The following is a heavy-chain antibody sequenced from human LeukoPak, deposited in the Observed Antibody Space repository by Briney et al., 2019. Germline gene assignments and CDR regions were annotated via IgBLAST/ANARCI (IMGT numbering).Heavy chain of an antibody. J-gene: IGHJ4*02. D-gene: IGHD6-6*01. Sequence: SETLSLTCAVYGGSFSGYYWSWIRQPPGKGLEWIGEINHSGSTYYNPSLKSRVTISVDTSKNQFSLKLSSVTVADTAVYYCARGSSSSFGYFDYWGQGTLVTVSS. CDR1: GGSFSGYY. CDR2: INHSGST. CDR3: ARGSSSSFGYFDY. V-gene: IGHV4-34*01.